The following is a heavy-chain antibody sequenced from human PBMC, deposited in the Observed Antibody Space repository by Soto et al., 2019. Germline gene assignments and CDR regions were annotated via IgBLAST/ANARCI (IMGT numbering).Heavy chain of an antibody. CDR2: IWYDGTQK. D-gene: IGHD4-17*01. V-gene: IGHV3-33*01. CDR1: GSTFNTYS. CDR3: ARAGGTTVTGLWHFDS. Sequence: GGSLRLSCEASGSTFNTYSMHWVRQPPGKGLEWLAAIWYDGTQKYYADSVKGRFIISRDNSKKTLYLEMNSLRAEDTAVYYCARAGGTTVTGLWHFDSWGQGTLVTVSS. J-gene: IGHJ4*02.